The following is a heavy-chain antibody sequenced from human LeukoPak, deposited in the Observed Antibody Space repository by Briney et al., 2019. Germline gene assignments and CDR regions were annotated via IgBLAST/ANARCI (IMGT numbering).Heavy chain of an antibody. CDR3: ARSDYYGSGSYYFDY. CDR1: GGSISSYY. Sequence: SETLSLTCTVSGGSISSYYWGWIRQPAGKGLEWIGRIYTSGSTNYNPSLKSRVTISVDTSKNQFSLKLSSVTAADTAVYYCARSDYYGSGSYYFDYWGQGTLVTVSS. V-gene: IGHV4-4*07. D-gene: IGHD3-10*01. CDR2: IYTSGST. J-gene: IGHJ4*02.